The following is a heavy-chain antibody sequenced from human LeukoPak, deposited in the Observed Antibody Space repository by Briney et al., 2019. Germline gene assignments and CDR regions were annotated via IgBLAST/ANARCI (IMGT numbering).Heavy chain of an antibody. CDR1: GFTFNSYW. CDR2: INSGVSST. CDR3: ARDLSAYYGSGSYYNHFGY. Sequence: PGGSLRLSCAASGFTFNSYWMHWVRQALGKGRVWVSRINSGVSSTSYADSVKGRFTIYRDNAKNTLYLQMNSLRAEDTAVYYCARDLSAYYGSGSYYNHFGYWGQETLVTVSS. V-gene: IGHV3-74*01. J-gene: IGHJ4*02. D-gene: IGHD3-10*01.